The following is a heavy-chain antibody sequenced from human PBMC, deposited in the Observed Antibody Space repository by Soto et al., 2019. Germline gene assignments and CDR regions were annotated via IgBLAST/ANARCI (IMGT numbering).Heavy chain of an antibody. V-gene: IGHV4-59*01. J-gene: IGHJ4*02. Sequence: LSLTCTVAGDTITDYYWSWIRQPPGKGLEWIGYIYHSGSTYYNPSLKSRVTISIDTSKTQFSLKLSSVTAADTAVYYCARASRNYFDYWGQGTLVTVSS. CDR2: IYHSGST. CDR1: GDTITDYY. CDR3: ARASRNYFDY.